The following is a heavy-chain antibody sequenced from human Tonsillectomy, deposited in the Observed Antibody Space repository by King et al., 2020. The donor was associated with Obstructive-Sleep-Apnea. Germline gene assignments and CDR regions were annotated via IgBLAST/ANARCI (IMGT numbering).Heavy chain of an antibody. CDR1: GFTFSDYY. J-gene: IGHJ4*02. CDR3: ARGRRCSGGSCRGEGYFDY. V-gene: IGHV3-11*06. CDR2: ISSSSSYT. D-gene: IGHD2-15*01. Sequence: HVQLVESGGGLVKPGGSLRLSCAASGFTFSDYYMSWIRQAPGKGLEWVSYISSSSSYTNYADSVKGRFTISRDNAKNSLYLQMNSLRAEDTAVYYCARGRRCSGGSCRGEGYFDYWGQGTLVTVSS.